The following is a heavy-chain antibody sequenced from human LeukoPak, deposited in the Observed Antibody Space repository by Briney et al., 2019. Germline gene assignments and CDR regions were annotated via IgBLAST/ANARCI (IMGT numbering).Heavy chain of an antibody. CDR1: GASISGSGYY. D-gene: IGHD1-7*01. Sequence: PSETLSLTCTVSGASISGSGYYWGRIRQPPGKGLEWIGSIYYSGSTYYNPSLKSRVTISVDTSKNQFSLKLSSVTAADTAVYYCARRGDNLNYYFDYWGQGTLVTVSS. V-gene: IGHV4-39*01. CDR2: IYYSGST. CDR3: ARRGDNLNYYFDY. J-gene: IGHJ4*02.